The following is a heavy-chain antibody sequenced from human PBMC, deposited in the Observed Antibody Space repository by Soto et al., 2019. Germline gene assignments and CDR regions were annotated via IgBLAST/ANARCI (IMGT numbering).Heavy chain of an antibody. CDR3: ASRGPRYGDYQPFDY. CDR1: GGSISSGGYY. D-gene: IGHD4-17*01. Sequence: QVQLQESGPGLVKPSQTLSLTCTVSGGSISSGGYYWSWIRQPPGKGLEWIGYIYYSGSTYYNPSLKSRVTISVDTSKNQFSLKLSSVTAADTAVYYCASRGPRYGDYQPFDYWGQGTLVTVSS. V-gene: IGHV4-31*03. J-gene: IGHJ4*02. CDR2: IYYSGST.